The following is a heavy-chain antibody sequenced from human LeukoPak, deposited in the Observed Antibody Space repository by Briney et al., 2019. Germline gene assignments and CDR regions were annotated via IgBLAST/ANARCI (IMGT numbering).Heavy chain of an antibody. D-gene: IGHD4-17*01. V-gene: IGHV4-34*01. J-gene: IGHJ4*02. CDR3: ARGQGTVTTH. CDR1: XY. Sequence: XYWTWIRQPPGKGLEWSGEINHSGSANYSPSLSSRVTISLDMSENQFSLKLTSVTAADTAVYYCARGQGTVTTHWGQGTLVTVSS. CDR2: INHSGSA.